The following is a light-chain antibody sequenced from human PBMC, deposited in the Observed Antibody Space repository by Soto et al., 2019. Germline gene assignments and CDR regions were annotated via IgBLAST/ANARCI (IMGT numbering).Light chain of an antibody. CDR3: QAWDRNTGI. V-gene: IGLV3-1*01. CDR2: QNS. J-gene: IGLJ2*01. CDR1: RLGNKY. Sequence: SYELIQPPSVSVSPGQTASITCSGDRLGNKYAYWYQQKPGQSPVLVISQNSIRPSGIPERFSGSNSGNTATLTISGTQAIDEADYYCQAWDRNTGIFGGGTKLTVL.